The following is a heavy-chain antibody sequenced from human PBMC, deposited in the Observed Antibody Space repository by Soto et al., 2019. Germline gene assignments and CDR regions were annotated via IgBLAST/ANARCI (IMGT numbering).Heavy chain of an antibody. CDR3: ARDGHGDYVSDFVGYYYYMDV. D-gene: IGHD4-17*01. J-gene: IGHJ6*03. V-gene: IGHV3-33*01. CDR2: IWYDGSNK. CDR1: GFTFSSYG. Sequence: QVQLVESGGGVVQPGRSLRLSCAASGFTFSSYGMHWVRQAPGKGLEWVAVIWYDGSNKYYADSVKGRFTNSRDNSKNTLYLQMNSLRAEDTAVYYCARDGHGDYVSDFVGYYYYMDVWGKGTTVTVSS.